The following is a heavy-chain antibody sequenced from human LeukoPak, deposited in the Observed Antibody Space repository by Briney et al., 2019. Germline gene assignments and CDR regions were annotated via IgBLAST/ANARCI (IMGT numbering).Heavy chain of an antibody. CDR1: GYTFTGYH. CDR2: INPNSGGT. CDR3: ARDIAVAGTNFDY. D-gene: IGHD6-19*01. J-gene: IGHJ4*02. Sequence: ASVKVSCKASGYTFTGYHMHWVRQAPGQGLEWMGWINPNSGGTNYAQKFQGRVTMTRDTSISTAYMELSRLRSDDTAVYYCARDIAVAGTNFDYWGQGTLVTVSS. V-gene: IGHV1-2*02.